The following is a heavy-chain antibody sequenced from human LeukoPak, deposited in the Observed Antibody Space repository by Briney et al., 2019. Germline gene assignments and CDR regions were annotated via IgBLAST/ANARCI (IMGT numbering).Heavy chain of an antibody. J-gene: IGHJ3*02. CDR3: ARGRSITLLRGVAMSDGFDI. CDR2: TDTSGNYI. V-gene: IGHV3-21*01. Sequence: GGSLRLSCTASGFTFSNYGMNWVRQAPGKGLEWVSFTDTSGNYIYYGDSVKGRFTISRDNAKNLVFLQMNGLRAEDTAVYYCARGRSITLLRGVAMSDGFDIWGQGAMVAVSS. D-gene: IGHD3-10*01. CDR1: GFTFSNYG.